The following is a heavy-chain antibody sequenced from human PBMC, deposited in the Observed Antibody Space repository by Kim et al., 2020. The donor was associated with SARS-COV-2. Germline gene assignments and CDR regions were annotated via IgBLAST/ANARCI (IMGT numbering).Heavy chain of an antibody. CDR2: IKSKTDGGTT. V-gene: IGHV3-15*01. CDR3: TRDPTSTYDCWSGYYPGVECCGMDV. CDR1: GFTFSNAW. Sequence: GGSLRLSCAASGFTFSNAWMNWVRQAPGKGLEWVGRIKSKTDGGTTDYAAPVKGRFTISRDDSKNTLYLQMNSLKTEDTAVYYCTRDPTSTYDCWSGYYPGVECCGMDVGGQENTVTVSS. D-gene: IGHD3-3*01. J-gene: IGHJ6*02.